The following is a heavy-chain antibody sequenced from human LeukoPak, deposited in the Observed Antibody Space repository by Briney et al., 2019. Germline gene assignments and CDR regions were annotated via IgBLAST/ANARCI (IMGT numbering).Heavy chain of an antibody. Sequence: SGGSLRLSCAASGFTFDDYAMHWVRQAPGKGLEWGSGISLDSGSIGYADSVKGRFTISRDNAKNSLYRQMNSLRAEDTALYYCAKDLAPNYYGSGYFDYWGQGTLVTVSS. V-gene: IGHV3-9*01. CDR3: AKDLAPNYYGSGYFDY. CDR2: ISLDSGSI. D-gene: IGHD3-10*01. J-gene: IGHJ4*02. CDR1: GFTFDDYA.